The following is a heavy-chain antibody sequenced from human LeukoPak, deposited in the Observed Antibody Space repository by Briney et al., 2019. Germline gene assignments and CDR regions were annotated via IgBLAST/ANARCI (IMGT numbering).Heavy chain of an antibody. Sequence: SETLSLTCTVSGYSISSGYYWGWIRQPPGKGLEWIGSIYHSGSTYYNPSLKSRVTISVDTSKNQFSLKLSSVTAADTAVYYCARVWYSSGWYHDYWGQGTLVTVSS. V-gene: IGHV4-38-2*02. CDR2: IYHSGST. CDR1: GYSISSGYY. D-gene: IGHD6-19*01. J-gene: IGHJ4*02. CDR3: ARVWYSSGWYHDY.